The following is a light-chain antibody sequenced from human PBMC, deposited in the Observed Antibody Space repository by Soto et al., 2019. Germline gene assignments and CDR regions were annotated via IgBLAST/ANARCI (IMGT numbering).Light chain of an antibody. Sequence: QSALTQPASVSGSPGQSITISCTGTSSDVGDYNYVSWYQQHTGKAPKLMLYDVSNRPSGISNRFSGSKSGNTASLTISGLQAEDEADYYCSSYTSSSTLFGTGTKLTVL. CDR2: DVS. CDR1: SSDVGDYNY. J-gene: IGLJ1*01. V-gene: IGLV2-14*01. CDR3: SSYTSSSTL.